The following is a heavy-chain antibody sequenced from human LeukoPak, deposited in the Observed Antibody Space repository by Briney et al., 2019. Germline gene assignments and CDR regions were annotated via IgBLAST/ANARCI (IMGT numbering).Heavy chain of an antibody. J-gene: IGHJ6*02. D-gene: IGHD2-2*01. V-gene: IGHV3-7*01. CDR2: IKQDGSEK. CDR1: EFTFSSYW. CDR3: AREVGYYYGMDV. Sequence: PGGSLRLSCAASEFTFSSYWMSWVRQAPGKGLEWVANIKQDGSEKYYVDSVKGRFTISRDNAKNSLYLQMNSLRAEDTAVYYCAREVGYYYGMDVWGQGTTVTVSS.